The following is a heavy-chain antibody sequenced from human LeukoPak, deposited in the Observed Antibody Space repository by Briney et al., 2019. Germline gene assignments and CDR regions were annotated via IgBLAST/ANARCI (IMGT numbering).Heavy chain of an antibody. CDR3: AREGSSRGRYAFDI. CDR2: INPNSGGT. CDR1: GYTFTGYY. D-gene: IGHD6-13*01. V-gene: IGHV1-2*02. J-gene: IGHJ3*02. Sequence: GASVKVSCKASGYTFTGYYMHWVRQAPGQGLEWMGWINPNSGGTNYAQKIQGRVTMTRDTSISTAYMELSRLRSDDTAVYYCAREGSSRGRYAFDIWGQGTMVTVSS.